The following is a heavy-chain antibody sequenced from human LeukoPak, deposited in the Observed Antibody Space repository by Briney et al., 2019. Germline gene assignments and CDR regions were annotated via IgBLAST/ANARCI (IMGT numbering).Heavy chain of an antibody. CDR2: IYTSGST. Sequence: GSLRLSCAASGFTFSDYYMSWIRQPAGKGLEWIGRIYTSGSTNYNPSLKSRVTMSVDTSKNQFSLKLSSVTAADTAVYYCARVRGRPSRDGYKGYYFDYWGQGTLVTVSS. V-gene: IGHV4-4*07. J-gene: IGHJ4*02. D-gene: IGHD5-24*01. CDR1: GFTFSDYY. CDR3: ARVRGRPSRDGYKGYYFDY.